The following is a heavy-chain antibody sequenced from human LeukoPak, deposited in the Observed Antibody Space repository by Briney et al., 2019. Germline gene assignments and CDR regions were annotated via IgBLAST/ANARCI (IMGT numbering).Heavy chain of an antibody. CDR1: GYTLTELS. CDR3: ATHPTYYYDSSGYYTDY. CDR2: FDPEDGET. J-gene: IGHJ4*02. V-gene: IGHV1-24*01. Sequence: ASVKVSCKVSGYTLTELSMHWLRQAPGKGLEWMGGFDPEDGETIYAQKFQGRVTMTEDTSTDTAYMELSSLRSEDTAVYYCATHPTYYYDSSGYYTDYWGQGTLVTVSS. D-gene: IGHD3-22*01.